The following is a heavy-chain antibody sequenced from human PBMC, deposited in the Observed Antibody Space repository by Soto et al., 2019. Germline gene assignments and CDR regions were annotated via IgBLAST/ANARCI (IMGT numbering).Heavy chain of an antibody. D-gene: IGHD3-9*01. J-gene: IGHJ4*02. V-gene: IGHV5-51*01. CDR2: INPADSDT. CDR1: GYSFTNYW. Sequence: PGESLKISCNGSGYSFTNYWIGWVRQMPGKGLEWMGIINPADSDTRYSPSFQGQVTVSVDKSISTAYLQRGSLKASDTAMYYCVRPDSTGYYSHWGQGTPVTV. CDR3: VRPDSTGYYSH.